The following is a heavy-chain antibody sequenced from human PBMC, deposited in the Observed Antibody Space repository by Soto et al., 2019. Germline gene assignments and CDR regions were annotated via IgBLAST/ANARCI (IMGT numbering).Heavy chain of an antibody. CDR3: ARDMVYANRGYYYYGMDV. J-gene: IGHJ6*02. CDR1: GFTFSSYA. D-gene: IGHD2-8*01. V-gene: IGHV3-30-3*01. CDR2: ISYDGSNK. Sequence: HPGGSLRLSCAASGFTFSSYAMHWVRQAPGKGLEWVAVISYDGSNKYYADSVKGRFTISRDNSKNTLYLQMNSLRAEDTAVYYCARDMVYANRGYYYYGMDVWGQGTTVTVSS.